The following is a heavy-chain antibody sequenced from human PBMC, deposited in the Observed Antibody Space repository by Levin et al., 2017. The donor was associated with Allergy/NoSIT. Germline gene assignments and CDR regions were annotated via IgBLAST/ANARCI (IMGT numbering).Heavy chain of an antibody. D-gene: IGHD6-6*01. CDR3: DRVIRTPARPDYYYGMDV. CDR2: IRNKANSYTT. Sequence: TGGSLRLSCAASGFTFSDHFMDWVRQAPGKGLEWVGRIRNKANSYTTEYAASVKGRFTILRDDSENSLYLQMNSLKTEDTAVYYCDRVIRTPARPDYYYGMDVWGQGTMVTVSS. J-gene: IGHJ6*02. CDR1: GFTFSDHF. V-gene: IGHV3-72*01.